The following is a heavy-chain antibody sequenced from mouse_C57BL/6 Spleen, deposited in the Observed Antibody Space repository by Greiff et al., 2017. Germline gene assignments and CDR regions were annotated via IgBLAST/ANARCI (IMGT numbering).Heavy chain of an antibody. D-gene: IGHD1-1*01. J-gene: IGHJ2*01. CDR2: IYPGSGST. CDR1: GYTFTSYW. CDR3: ARGGHYYGSSYEDY. V-gene: IGHV1-55*01. Sequence: QVQLQQPGAELVKPGASVKMSCKASGYTFTSYWITWVKQRPGQGLEWIGEIYPGSGSTNYNEKFKSKATLTVDTSSSTAYMQLSSLTAEDSAVYDCARGGHYYGSSYEDYWGQGTTLTVSS.